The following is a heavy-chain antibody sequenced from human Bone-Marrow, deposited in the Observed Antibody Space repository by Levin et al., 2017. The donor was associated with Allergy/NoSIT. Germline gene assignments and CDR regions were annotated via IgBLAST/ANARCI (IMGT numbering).Heavy chain of an antibody. V-gene: IGHV4-4*07. CDR1: GGSISSYY. J-gene: IGHJ6*02. CDR3: ARGPADYGSGSPQYYYYYYGMDV. Sequence: SETLSLTCTVSGGSISSYYWSWIRQPAGKGLEWIGRIYTSGSTNYNPSLKSRVTMSVDTSKNQFSLKLSSVTAADTAVYYCARGPADYGSGSPQYYYYYYGMDVWGQGTTVTVSS. CDR2: IYTSGST. D-gene: IGHD3-10*01.